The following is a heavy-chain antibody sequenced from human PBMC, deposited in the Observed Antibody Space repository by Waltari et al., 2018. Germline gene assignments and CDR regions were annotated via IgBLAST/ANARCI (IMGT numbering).Heavy chain of an antibody. CDR1: GGSISSYY. J-gene: IGHJ5*02. V-gene: IGHV4-59*01. D-gene: IGHD6-6*01. CDR2: IYYSGST. CDR3: AMISSIAAPAGT. Sequence: QVQLQESGPGLVKPSETLSLPCTVSGGSISSYYCSWIRQPPGKGLEWIGYIYYSGSTNYNPSLKSRVTISVDTSKNQFSLKLSSVTAADTAVYYCAMISSIAAPAGTWDQGTLVTVSS.